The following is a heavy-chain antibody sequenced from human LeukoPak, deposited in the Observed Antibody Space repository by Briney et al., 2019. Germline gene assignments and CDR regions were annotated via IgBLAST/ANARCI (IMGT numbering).Heavy chain of an antibody. J-gene: IGHJ4*02. Sequence: SETLSLTCAVYGGSFSGYYWSWIRQPPGKGLEWIGEINHSGSTNYNPSLKSRVTISVDTSKNQFSLKLSSVTAADTAVYYCARDSAFLAFDYWGQGTLVTVSS. CDR3: ARDSAFLAFDY. CDR2: INHSGST. CDR1: GGSFSGYY. D-gene: IGHD2-21*01. V-gene: IGHV4-34*01.